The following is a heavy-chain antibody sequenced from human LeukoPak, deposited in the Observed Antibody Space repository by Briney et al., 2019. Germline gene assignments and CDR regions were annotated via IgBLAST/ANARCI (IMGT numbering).Heavy chain of an antibody. CDR1: GGTFSSYA. V-gene: IGHV1-69*05. J-gene: IGHJ6*03. CDR2: IIPIFGTA. CDR3: ARVAGYSPQLPYYYYYMDV. D-gene: IGHD5-18*01. Sequence: SVKVSCKASGGTFSSYAISWVRQAPGQGLEWMGGIIPIFGTANYAQKFQGRVTITTDESTSTAYMELSSLRSEDTAVYYCARVAGYSPQLPYYYYYMDVWGKGTTVTVSS.